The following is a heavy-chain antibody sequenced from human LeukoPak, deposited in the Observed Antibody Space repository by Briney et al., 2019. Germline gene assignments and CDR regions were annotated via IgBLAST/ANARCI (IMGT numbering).Heavy chain of an antibody. CDR2: ITSSGSST. D-gene: IGHD6-19*01. Sequence: GGSLRLSCAASGFTFSSYAMSWVRQAQGKGPEWVSAITSSGSSTYYADSVKGRFTISRDNSKNTLYLQMNSLRAEDTAVYYCAKEKGFSSGWEHFDYWGQGTLVTVSS. CDR3: AKEKGFSSGWEHFDY. J-gene: IGHJ4*02. V-gene: IGHV3-23*01. CDR1: GFTFSSYA.